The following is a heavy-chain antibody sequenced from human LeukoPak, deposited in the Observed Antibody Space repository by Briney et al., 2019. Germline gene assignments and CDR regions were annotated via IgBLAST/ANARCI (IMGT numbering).Heavy chain of an antibody. CDR2: IYNSGST. J-gene: IGHJ4*02. CDR1: GGSISSYY. V-gene: IGHV4-4*07. Sequence: SETLSLTCTVSGGSISSYYWSWIRQPAGKGLEWIGRIYNSGSTNYNTNYNPSLSSRVTMSVDTSKNQFSLKLNSVTAADTAVYYCARAIWYGSGTTAFDYWGQGALVTVSS. CDR3: ARAIWYGSGTTAFDY. D-gene: IGHD3-10*01.